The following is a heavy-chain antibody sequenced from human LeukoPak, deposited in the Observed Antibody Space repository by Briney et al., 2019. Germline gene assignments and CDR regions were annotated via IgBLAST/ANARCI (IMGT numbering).Heavy chain of an antibody. Sequence: SQTLSLTCTVSGCSISSGSYYWSWIRQPAGKGLEWIGRIYTSGSTSYNPSLKSRVTISVDTSKNQFSLKVSSVTAADTAVYYCARQRVRRLYYYGSGSYAHFDYWGQGTLVTVSS. CDR3: ARQRVRRLYYYGSGSYAHFDY. CDR1: GCSISSGSYY. D-gene: IGHD3-10*01. CDR2: IYTSGST. V-gene: IGHV4-61*02. J-gene: IGHJ4*02.